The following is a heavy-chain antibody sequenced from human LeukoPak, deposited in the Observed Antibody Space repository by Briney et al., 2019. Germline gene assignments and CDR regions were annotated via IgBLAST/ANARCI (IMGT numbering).Heavy chain of an antibody. CDR2: INPNSGGT. CDR3: ASVRRSSSSSRFYAIQPFDY. J-gene: IGHJ4*02. CDR1: GYTFTGYY. V-gene: IGHV1-2*02. D-gene: IGHD6-13*01. Sequence: GASVKVSCKASGYTFTGYYMHWVRQAPGQGLEWMGWINPNSGGTNYAQKFQGRVTMTRDTSISTAYMELSRLRSDDTAVYYCASVRRSSSSSRFYAIQPFDYWGQGTLVTVSS.